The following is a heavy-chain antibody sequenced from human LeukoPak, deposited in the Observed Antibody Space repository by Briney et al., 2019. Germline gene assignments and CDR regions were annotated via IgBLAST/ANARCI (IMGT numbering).Heavy chain of an antibody. J-gene: IGHJ4*02. D-gene: IGHD5-18*01. Sequence: GESLKISCKGSGYSFTSYWIGWVRQAPGKGLEWVAVISYDGSNKYYADSVKGRFTISRDNSKNTLYLQMNSLRAEDTAVYYCAREFTALDYWGQGTLVTVSS. CDR1: GYSFTSYW. CDR3: AREFTALDY. CDR2: ISYDGSNK. V-gene: IGHV3-30*19.